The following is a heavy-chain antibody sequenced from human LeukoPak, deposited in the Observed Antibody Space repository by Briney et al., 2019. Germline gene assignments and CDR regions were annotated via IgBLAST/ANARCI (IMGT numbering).Heavy chain of an antibody. CDR1: GFTFSSYS. Sequence: GGSLRLSCAASGFTFSSYSMNWVRQAPGKGLEWVSYISSSSSTIYYADSEKGRFTISRDNSKNTLYLQMNSLRAEDTAVYYCAKEGDHMGFDYWGQGTLVTVSS. D-gene: IGHD2-21*01. CDR3: AKEGDHMGFDY. V-gene: IGHV3-48*01. J-gene: IGHJ4*02. CDR2: ISSSSSTI.